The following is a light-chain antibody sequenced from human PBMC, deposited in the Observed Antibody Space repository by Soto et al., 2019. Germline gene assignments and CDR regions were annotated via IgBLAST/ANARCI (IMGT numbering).Light chain of an antibody. Sequence: RAALSCRASQSVSSDLAWYQHKPGQAPRLLIYGASTRATGIPARFSGRGSGTEFTLTISSLQSVDFAVYYCQQYDKWPQTFGQGTKVDIK. CDR2: GAS. CDR3: QQYDKWPQT. V-gene: IGKV3-15*01. CDR1: QSVSSD. J-gene: IGKJ1*01.